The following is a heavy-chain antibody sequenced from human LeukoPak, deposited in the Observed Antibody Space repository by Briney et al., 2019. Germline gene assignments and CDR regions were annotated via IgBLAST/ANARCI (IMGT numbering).Heavy chain of an antibody. Sequence: SVKVSCKASGFTFTSSAVQWVRQARGQRLEWIGWIVVGSGNTNYAQKFQERVTITRDMSTSTAYMELSSLRSEDTDVYYCAADQDNYDTYAFDIWGQGTMVTVSS. D-gene: IGHD3-22*01. J-gene: IGHJ3*02. CDR2: IVVGSGNT. CDR1: GFTFTSSA. V-gene: IGHV1-58*01. CDR3: AADQDNYDTYAFDI.